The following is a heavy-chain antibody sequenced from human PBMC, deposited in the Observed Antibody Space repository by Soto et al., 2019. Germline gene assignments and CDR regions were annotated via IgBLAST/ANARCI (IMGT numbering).Heavy chain of an antibody. J-gene: IGHJ6*02. CDR1: GYTFTGYY. CDR3: ARDFYYGSGSEVAYGMDV. CDR2: INPNSGGT. D-gene: IGHD3-10*01. Sequence: ASVKVSCKASGYTFTGYYMHWVRQAPGQGLEWMGWINPNSGGTNYAQKFQGRVTMTRDTSISTAYMELSRLRSDDTAVYYCARDFYYGSGSEVAYGMDVLGQGTTFTVSS. V-gene: IGHV1-2*02.